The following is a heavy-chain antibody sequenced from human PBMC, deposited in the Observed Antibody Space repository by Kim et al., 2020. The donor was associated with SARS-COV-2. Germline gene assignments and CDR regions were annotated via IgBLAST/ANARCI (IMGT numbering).Heavy chain of an antibody. CDR1: GFTFSSYA. J-gene: IGHJ3*02. D-gene: IGHD3-9*01. Sequence: GGSLRLSCAASGFTFSSYAMSWVRQAPGKGLEWVSAISGSGGSTYYADSVKGRFTISRDNSKNTLYLQMNSLRAEDTAVYYCAKANILRYFDWLLLDDAFDIWGQGTMVTVSS. CDR3: AKANILRYFDWLLLDDAFDI. V-gene: IGHV3-23*01. CDR2: ISGSGGST.